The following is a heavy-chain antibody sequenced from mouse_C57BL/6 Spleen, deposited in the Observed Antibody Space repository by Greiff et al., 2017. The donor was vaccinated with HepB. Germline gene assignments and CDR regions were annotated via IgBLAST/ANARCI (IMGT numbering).Heavy chain of an antibody. D-gene: IGHD4-1*01. J-gene: IGHJ1*03. Sequence: VQLQQSGPELVKPGASVKIPCKASGYTFTDYNMDWVKQSHGKSLEWIGDINPNNGGTIYNQKFKGKATLTVDKSSSTAYMELRSLTSEDTAGYYCARSTGTIWYFDVWGTGTTVTVSS. V-gene: IGHV1-18*01. CDR3: ARSTGTIWYFDV. CDR2: INPNNGGT. CDR1: GYTFTDYN.